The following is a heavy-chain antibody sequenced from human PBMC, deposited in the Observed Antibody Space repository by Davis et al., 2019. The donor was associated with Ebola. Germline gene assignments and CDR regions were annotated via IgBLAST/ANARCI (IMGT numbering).Heavy chain of an antibody. J-gene: IGHJ4*02. D-gene: IGHD3-3*01. V-gene: IGHV4-59*01. CDR2: VYYTGNT. CDR1: GGSISNYY. CDR3: ARRLGGAFGVPYFDL. Sequence: MPSETLSLTCSLSGGSISNYYWNWIRHSPGKGLEWIGYVYYTGNTKYSPSLKTRVTISLDTSKNQFSLKLTSVTPADPAVYYCARRLGGAFGVPYFDLWGQGTLVPVSS.